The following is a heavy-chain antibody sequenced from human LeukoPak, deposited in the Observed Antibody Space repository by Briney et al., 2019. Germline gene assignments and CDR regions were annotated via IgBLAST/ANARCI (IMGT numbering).Heavy chain of an antibody. CDR3: AKGRMMATIMISFDF. Sequence: GSLRLSCAASGFTFSSYGMHWVRQAPGKGLEWVAVISYDGSTPYYADSVKGRFTISRDNSNNMLSLQMNSLKPEDTAVYYCAKGRMMATIMISFDFWGRGTLVTVSS. D-gene: IGHD5-24*01. V-gene: IGHV3-30*18. CDR1: GFTFSSYG. J-gene: IGHJ4*02. CDR2: ISYDGSTP.